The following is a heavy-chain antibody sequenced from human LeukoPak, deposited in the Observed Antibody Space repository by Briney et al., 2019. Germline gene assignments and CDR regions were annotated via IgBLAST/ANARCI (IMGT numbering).Heavy chain of an antibody. Sequence: GGSLRLSCAASGFSFNSHAMCWVRQAPGKGLEWVSSIDISGGSTYYADSVQGRFTISRDNSKNTLYLQMNSLRAEDTALYYCANEARPNDYWGQGTLVTVSS. CDR3: ANEARPNDY. CDR1: GFSFNSHA. CDR2: IDISGGST. D-gene: IGHD6-6*01. V-gene: IGHV3-23*01. J-gene: IGHJ4*02.